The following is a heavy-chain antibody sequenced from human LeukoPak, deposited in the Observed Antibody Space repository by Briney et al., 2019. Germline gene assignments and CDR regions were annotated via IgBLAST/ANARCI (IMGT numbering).Heavy chain of an antibody. CDR1: GASISGPY. Sequence: ETLSLTCTVSGASISGPYWTWIRQPPGKELEWIGYISHIGSTNYNPSLKSRVTISVDTSRNQFSLKLTTVTAADTAVYYCARDRISINALDMWGQGTMVTVSS. V-gene: IGHV4-59*11. CDR3: ARDRISINALDM. CDR2: ISHIGST. D-gene: IGHD1-14*01. J-gene: IGHJ3*02.